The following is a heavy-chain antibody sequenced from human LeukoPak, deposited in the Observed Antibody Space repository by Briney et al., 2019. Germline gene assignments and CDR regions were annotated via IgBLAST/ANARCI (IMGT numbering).Heavy chain of an antibody. CDR1: GGSISSYY. D-gene: IGHD1-20*01. V-gene: IGHV4-4*07. CDR2: IYSSGSA. J-gene: IGHJ4*02. Sequence: KASETLSLTCTVSGGSISSYYWSWIRQPAGKGLGWIGRIYSSGSANYNPSLRSRVTMSVDMSKNQFSLKVTSVTAADTAVYYCAGDRSLDGYNDYWGQGTLVTVSS. CDR3: AGDRSLDGYNDY.